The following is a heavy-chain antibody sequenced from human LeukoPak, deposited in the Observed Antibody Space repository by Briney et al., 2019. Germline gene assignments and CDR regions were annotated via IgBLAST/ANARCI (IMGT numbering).Heavy chain of an antibody. CDR1: GFTVSSNY. D-gene: IGHD3-22*01. V-gene: IGHV3-53*01. CDR2: IYSGGST. Sequence: PGGSLRLSCAASGFTVSSNYMSWVRQAPGKGLEWVSVIYSGGSTYYADSVKGRFTISRDNSKNTLYLQMNSLRAEDTAVYYCARDQDGIWDSSGYVYYWGQGTLVTVSS. CDR3: ARDQDGIWDSSGYVYY. J-gene: IGHJ4*02.